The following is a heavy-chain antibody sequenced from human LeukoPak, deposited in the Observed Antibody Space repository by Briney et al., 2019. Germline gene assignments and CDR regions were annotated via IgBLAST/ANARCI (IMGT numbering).Heavy chain of an antibody. J-gene: IGHJ6*02. V-gene: IGHV1-69*04. D-gene: IGHD6-13*01. Sequence: ASVKVSCKASGGTFSSYAISWVRQAPGQGLEWMGRIIPILGIANYAQKFQGRVTITADKSTSTAYMELSSLRSEDTAVYYCAGLGQLVSRGMDVWGQGTTVTVSS. CDR1: GGTFSSYA. CDR2: IIPILGIA. CDR3: AGLGQLVSRGMDV.